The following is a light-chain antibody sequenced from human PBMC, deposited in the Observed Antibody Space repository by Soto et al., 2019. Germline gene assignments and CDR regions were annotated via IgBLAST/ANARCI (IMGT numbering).Light chain of an antibody. CDR1: QSVSSN. CDR2: DAS. CDR3: QQYDNWLGT. V-gene: IGKV3D-15*01. J-gene: IGKJ1*01. Sequence: EIVMTQSPATLSVSPGERATLSCRASQSVSSNLAWYQQTPGQAPRLLIFDASTRATSIPARFSGSGSGTEFTLTISSLQSEDFAVYYCQQYDNWLGTFGQGTKVEVK.